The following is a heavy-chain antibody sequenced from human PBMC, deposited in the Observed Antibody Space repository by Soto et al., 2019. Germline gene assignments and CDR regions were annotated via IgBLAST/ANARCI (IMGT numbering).Heavy chain of an antibody. D-gene: IGHD3-9*01. Sequence: PSETLSLTCTVSGGSISSYYWSWIRQPPGKGLEWIGYIYYSGSTNYNPSLKSRVTISVDTSKNQFSLKLSSVTAADTAVYYCARGGYDILTGYWFDPWGQGTLVTVSS. CDR1: GGSISSYY. J-gene: IGHJ5*02. CDR2: IYYSGST. V-gene: IGHV4-59*01. CDR3: ARGGYDILTGYWFDP.